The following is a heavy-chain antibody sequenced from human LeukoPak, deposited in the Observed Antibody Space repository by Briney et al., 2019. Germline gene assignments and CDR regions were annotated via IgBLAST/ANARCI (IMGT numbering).Heavy chain of an antibody. J-gene: IGHJ5*02. CDR3: ARDQVQLERRGLRRYGWFDP. V-gene: IGHV1-18*01. CDR2: ISAYNGNT. D-gene: IGHD1-1*01. CDR1: GYTFTSYG. Sequence: ASVKVSCKASGYTFTSYGISWVRQAPGQGLEWMGWISAYNGNTNCAQKLQGRVTMTTDTSTSTAYMELRSLRSDDTAVYYCARDQVQLERRGLRRYGWFDPWGQGTLVTVSS.